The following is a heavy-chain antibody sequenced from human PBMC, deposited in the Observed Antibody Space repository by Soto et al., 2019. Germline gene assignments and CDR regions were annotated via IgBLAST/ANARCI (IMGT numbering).Heavy chain of an antibody. CDR1: GFTFSSYS. CDR3: AREGGYGDYARSGYYYYYGMDV. J-gene: IGHJ6*02. D-gene: IGHD4-17*01. V-gene: IGHV3-48*02. CDR2: ISSSSSTI. Sequence: GGSLRLSCAASGFTFSSYSMNWVRQAPGKGLEWVSYISSSSSTIYYADSVKGRFTISRDNAKNSLYLQMNSLRDEDTAVYYCAREGGYGDYARSGYYYYYGMDVWGQGTTVTVSS.